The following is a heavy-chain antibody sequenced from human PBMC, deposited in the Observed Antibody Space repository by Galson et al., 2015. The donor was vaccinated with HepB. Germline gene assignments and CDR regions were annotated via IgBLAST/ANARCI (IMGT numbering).Heavy chain of an antibody. CDR1: GGSFSGYY. V-gene: IGHV4-34*01. CDR3: ARGPMYQPLYYFDY. J-gene: IGHJ4*02. CDR2: INHSGST. D-gene: IGHD2-2*01. Sequence: SETLSLTCAVYGGSFSGYYWSWIRQPPGKGLEWIGEINHSGSTNYNPSLKSRVTISVDTSKNQFSLKLSSVTAADTAVYYCARGPMYQPLYYFDYWGQGTLVTVSS.